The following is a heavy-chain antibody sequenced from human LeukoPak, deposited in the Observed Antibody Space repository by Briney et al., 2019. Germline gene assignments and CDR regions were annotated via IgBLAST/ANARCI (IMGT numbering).Heavy chain of an antibody. CDR1: GFTFSSYN. V-gene: IGHV3-48*02. CDR2: ISISSSTI. Sequence: GGSLRLSCAASGFTFSSYNMNCVRQAPGKGLEWASYISISSSTIYYADSVKGRFTISRDNTKKTLYMKINSARDEDTDVYYCAREVYNYYDSSDNDYWGQGTLATVSS. D-gene: IGHD3-22*01. J-gene: IGHJ4*02. CDR3: AREVYNYYDSSDNDY.